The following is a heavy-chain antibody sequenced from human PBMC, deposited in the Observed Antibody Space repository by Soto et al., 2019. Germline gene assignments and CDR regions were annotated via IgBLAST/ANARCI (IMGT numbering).Heavy chain of an antibody. CDR2: INDGGTT. J-gene: IGHJ3*02. V-gene: IGHV4-34*01. CDR1: GVSLSGYY. CDR3: ARIREQWLPSHAFEI. D-gene: IGHD6-19*01. Sequence: SETLSLTCAVYGVSLSGYYWSWIRQPPGKGLEWIGEINDGGTTNYNPSLKSRVTIAVDMSNNQYSVKLTSVTAADTAVYYCARIREQWLPSHAFEIWGQGTMVTVSS.